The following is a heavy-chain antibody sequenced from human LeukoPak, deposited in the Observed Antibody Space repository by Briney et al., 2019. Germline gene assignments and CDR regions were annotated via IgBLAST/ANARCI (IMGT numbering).Heavy chain of an antibody. J-gene: IGHJ4*02. V-gene: IGHV4-30-4*01. CDR2: IYYSGST. Sequence: TPSETLSLTCTVSGGSISSGDYYWSWIRQPPGKGLEWIGYIYYSGSTYYNPSLKSRVTISVDTSKNQFSLKLSSVTAADTAVYYCAREGEQQLGTFDYWGQGTLVTVSS. D-gene: IGHD6-13*01. CDR1: GGSISSGDYY. CDR3: AREGEQQLGTFDY.